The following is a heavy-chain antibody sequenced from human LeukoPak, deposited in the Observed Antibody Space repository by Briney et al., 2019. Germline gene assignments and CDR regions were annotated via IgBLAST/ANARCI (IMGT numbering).Heavy chain of an antibody. J-gene: IGHJ6*03. Sequence: SETLSLTCTVSGGSISSYYWSWLRQPPGKGLEWIGYIYYSGSTNYNPSLKSRVTISVDTSKNQFSLKLSSVTAADTAVYYCARDKEYYMDVWGKGTTVTVSS. V-gene: IGHV4-59*01. CDR1: GGSISSYY. CDR3: ARDKEYYMDV. CDR2: IYYSGST.